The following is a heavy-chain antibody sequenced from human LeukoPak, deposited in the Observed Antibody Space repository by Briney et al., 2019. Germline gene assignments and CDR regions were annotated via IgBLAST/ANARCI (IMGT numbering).Heavy chain of an antibody. J-gene: IGHJ4*02. D-gene: IGHD3-22*01. V-gene: IGHV3-49*04. CDR3: TRDSVVVTRRGFDY. CDR1: GFTFGDYA. CDR2: IRSKAYGGTT. Sequence: QTGGSLRLSCTASGFTFGDYAMSWVRQAPGKGLEWVGFIRSKAYGGTTEYAASVKGRFTISRDDSKSIAYLQMSSLKTEDTAVYYCTRDSVVVTRRGFDYGGQGTLVTVSS.